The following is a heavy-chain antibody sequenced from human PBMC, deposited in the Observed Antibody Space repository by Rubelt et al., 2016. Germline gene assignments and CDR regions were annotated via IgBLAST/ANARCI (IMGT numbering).Heavy chain of an antibody. D-gene: IGHD5-12*01. CDR3: ARGGSGYDWFYYYGMDV. V-gene: IGHV3-9*01. CDR1: GFTFDDYA. Sequence: EVQLVESGGGLVQPGRSLRLSCAASGFTFDDYAMHWVRQAPGKGLEWVSGISWNSGSIGYADSVKGRFTISRDNAKNALYLQMNSLRAEDTAVYYCARGGSGYDWFYYYGMDVWGQGTTVTVSS. J-gene: IGHJ6*02. CDR2: ISWNSGSI.